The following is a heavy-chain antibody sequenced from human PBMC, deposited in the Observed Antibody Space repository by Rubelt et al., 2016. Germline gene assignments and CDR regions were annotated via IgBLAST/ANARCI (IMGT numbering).Heavy chain of an antibody. D-gene: IGHD3-3*01. V-gene: IGHV3-23*01. J-gene: IGHJ6*02. CDR1: GFTFSSYA. CDR2: ISGTGGST. Sequence: LVQPGGSLRLSCAASGFTFSSYAMSWVRQAPGKGPEWVSAISGTGGSTYYADSVKGRFTITRDNSKNTLYLQMNSLRAEDTAVYYCAKGRRITMLTLMDVWGQGTTVTVSS. CDR3: AKGRRITMLTLMDV.